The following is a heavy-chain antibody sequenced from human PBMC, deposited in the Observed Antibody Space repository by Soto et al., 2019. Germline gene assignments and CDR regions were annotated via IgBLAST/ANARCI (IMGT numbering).Heavy chain of an antibody. D-gene: IGHD3-22*01. CDR1: GGTFSSYT. J-gene: IGHJ6*03. CDR3: ARVVTDYYYYMDV. V-gene: IGHV1-69*02. Sequence: QVQLVQSGAEVKKPGSSVKVSCKASGGTFSSYTISWVRQAPGQGLEWMGRIIPILGIANYAQKFQGRATITADKSTSTAYMELSSLRSEDTAVYYCARVVTDYYYYMDVWGKGTTVTVSS. CDR2: IIPILGIA.